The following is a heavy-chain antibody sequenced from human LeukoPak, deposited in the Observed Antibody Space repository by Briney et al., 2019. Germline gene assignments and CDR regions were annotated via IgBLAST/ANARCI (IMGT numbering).Heavy chain of an antibody. Sequence: SETLSLTCTVSGVSISSYYWNWIRQPPGKGLEWIGYIYYSGSTNYNPSLKSRVTISLDTSKNQFSLKLSSVTAADTAVYYCARDPYGKRFDYWGQGTLVTVSS. V-gene: IGHV4-59*01. D-gene: IGHD1-1*01. J-gene: IGHJ4*02. CDR2: IYYSGST. CDR3: ARDPYGKRFDY. CDR1: GVSISSYY.